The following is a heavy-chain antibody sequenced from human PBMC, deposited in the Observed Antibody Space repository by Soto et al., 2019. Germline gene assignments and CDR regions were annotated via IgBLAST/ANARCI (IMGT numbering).Heavy chain of an antibody. V-gene: IGHV1-69*13. J-gene: IGHJ6*02. CDR3: ARENGNDYSNYGSHSDYYYGMDV. Sequence: SVKVSCTASGGTFSSYAISWVRHAPGQGLEWMGAIIPIFGTANYAQKFEGRVTITADESTSTAYMELSSLRSEDTAVYYCARENGNDYSNYGSHSDYYYGMDVWGQGTTVTVSS. CDR1: GGTFSSYA. D-gene: IGHD4-4*01. CDR2: IIPIFGTA.